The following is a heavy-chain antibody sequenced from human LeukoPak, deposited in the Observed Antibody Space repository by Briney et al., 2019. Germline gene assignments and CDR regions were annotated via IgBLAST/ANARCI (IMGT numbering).Heavy chain of an antibody. CDR2: IKQDGSEK. V-gene: IGHV3-7*01. Sequence: PGGSLRLSCAASGFTFSSYWMSWVRQAPGKGLEWVANIKQDGSEKYYVDSVKGRFTISRDNAKNSLYLQMSSLRGEDTAVYYCAKDEIFGNSWTFDYWGQGTLVTVSS. D-gene: IGHD6-13*01. J-gene: IGHJ4*02. CDR3: AKDEIFGNSWTFDY. CDR1: GFTFSSYW.